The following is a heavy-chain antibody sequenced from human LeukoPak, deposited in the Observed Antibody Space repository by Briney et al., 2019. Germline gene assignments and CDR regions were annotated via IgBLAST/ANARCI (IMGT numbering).Heavy chain of an antibody. J-gene: IGHJ4*02. CDR3: ATKQWLAPPPDS. V-gene: IGHV3-74*01. Sequence: GGSLSLPCEASGLPSSKSWLLWFRQAPGKELKSVSRINTDGTVTTYADSVKGRFTVPRDNADNTMFLQMNSVRDEDTAVYYCATKQWLAPPPDSWGQGTPVTVSS. CDR2: INTDGTVT. CDR1: GLPSSKSW. D-gene: IGHD6-19*01.